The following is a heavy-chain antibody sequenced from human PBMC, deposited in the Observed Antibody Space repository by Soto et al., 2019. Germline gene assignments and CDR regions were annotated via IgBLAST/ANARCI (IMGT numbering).Heavy chain of an antibody. Sequence: GGSLRLSCAASGFTFSSYGMHWVRQALGKGLEWVAVIYYDGSNKHHADSVKGRFTISRDNSKDMLYLQMNSLRAEDTAVYYCARMGAPEDYFDYWGQGTLVTVSS. CDR2: IYYDGSNK. V-gene: IGHV3-33*01. CDR1: GFTFSSYG. CDR3: ARMGAPEDYFDY. D-gene: IGHD1-26*01. J-gene: IGHJ4*02.